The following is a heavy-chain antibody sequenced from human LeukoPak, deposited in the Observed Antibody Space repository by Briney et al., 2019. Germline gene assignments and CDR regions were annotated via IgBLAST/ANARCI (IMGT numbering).Heavy chain of an antibody. D-gene: IGHD3-16*01. Sequence: SETLSLTCAVSGGPMMTGPYYWGWIRQPPGKGLEWPGSIFYDGTTYYSPSLKSRVSVSADTSRNQFSLRLTSASAADTAVYDCVRSGVVLQTGFDFWGQGALVTVSS. CDR3: VRSGVVLQTGFDF. CDR1: GGPMMTGPYY. V-gene: IGHV4-39*07. J-gene: IGHJ4*02. CDR2: IFYDGTT.